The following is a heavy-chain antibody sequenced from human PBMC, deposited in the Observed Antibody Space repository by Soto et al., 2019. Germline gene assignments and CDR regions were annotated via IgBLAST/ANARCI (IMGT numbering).Heavy chain of an antibody. V-gene: IGHV1-18*01. D-gene: IGHD6-13*01. J-gene: IGHJ3*02. CDR1: GYTFTSYG. Sequence: QVQLVQSGAEVKKPGASVKVSCKASGYTFTSYGISWVRQAPGQGLEWMGWISAYNGNTNYAQKLQGRVTMTTDTSTSTAYMELRSMRSDDTAVYYCARSLWKQLDPDDAFDIWGQGTMVTVSS. CDR3: ARSLWKQLDPDDAFDI. CDR2: ISAYNGNT.